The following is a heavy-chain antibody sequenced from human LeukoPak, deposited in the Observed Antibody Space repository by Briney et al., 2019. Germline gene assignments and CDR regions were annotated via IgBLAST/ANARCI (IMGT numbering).Heavy chain of an antibody. CDR1: GFTFSSYG. D-gene: IGHD1-26*01. CDR2: IRSDGSTK. V-gene: IGHV3-30*02. J-gene: IGHJ6*03. Sequence: GGSLRLSCAASGFTFSSYGMHWVRQAPGKGLEWVAFIRSDGSTKYYADSVKGRFTISRDNSKNTLYLQMNSLRAEDTAVYYCAREDLGADEDYYYYMDVWGKGTTVTVSS. CDR3: AREDLGADEDYYYYMDV.